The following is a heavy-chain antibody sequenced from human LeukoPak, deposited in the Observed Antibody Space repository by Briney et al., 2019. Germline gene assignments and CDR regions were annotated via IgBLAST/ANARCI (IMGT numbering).Heavy chain of an antibody. CDR3: ARVGATTLTAFDI. Sequence: SETLSLTCTVSGYSISSGYYWGWIRQPPGKGLEWIGSIYHSGSTYYNPSLKSRVTISVDTSKNQFSLKLSSVTAADTAVYYCARVGATTLTAFDIWGQGTMVTVSS. D-gene: IGHD1-26*01. CDR2: IYHSGST. V-gene: IGHV4-38-2*02. CDR1: GYSISSGYY. J-gene: IGHJ3*02.